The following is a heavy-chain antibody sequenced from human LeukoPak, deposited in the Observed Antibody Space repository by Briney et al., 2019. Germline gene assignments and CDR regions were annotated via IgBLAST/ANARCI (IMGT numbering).Heavy chain of an antibody. V-gene: IGHV3-15*01. J-gene: IGHJ4*02. CDR3: TTDSPGLYYQDSSGYWPDY. CDR2: IKSKTDGGKT. D-gene: IGHD3-22*01. CDR1: GFTFSNAW. Sequence: GGSLRLSCAACGFTFSNAWMICVRQAPGKGREWGGRIKSKTDGGKTDYAAPVKRRFTISRDDSQNTLYLQMNSLKTEGTAVYYCTTDSPGLYYQDSSGYWPDYWGQGTLVTVP.